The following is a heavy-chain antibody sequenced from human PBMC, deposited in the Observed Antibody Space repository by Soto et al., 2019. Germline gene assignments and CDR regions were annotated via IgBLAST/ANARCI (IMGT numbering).Heavy chain of an antibody. Sequence: ASVKVSCKASGGTFYTYTFSWVLQAPGQGLEWMGSITPIYPTTNYAEKFQGRLTVTADGSTNTAYMELNSLTSDDTAVYYCARIPRYSFPTSDDLDSWGQGTLVTVSS. CDR3: ARIPRYSFPTSDDLDS. CDR2: ITPIYPTT. V-gene: IGHV1-69*13. CDR1: GGTFYTYT. D-gene: IGHD5-18*01. J-gene: IGHJ4*02.